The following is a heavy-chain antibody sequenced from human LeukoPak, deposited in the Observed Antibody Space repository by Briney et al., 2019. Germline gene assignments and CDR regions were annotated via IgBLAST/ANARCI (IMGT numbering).Heavy chain of an antibody. CDR1: GFTFSSYS. D-gene: IGHD6-19*01. CDR3: AKDHLPGIVVADRDY. CDR2: ISGSGGST. Sequence: PGGSLRLSCAASGFTFSSYSMNWVRQAPGKGRQWVSAISGSGGSTYYADSVKGRFTISRDNSKNTLYLQINGLRAEDTAVYYCAKDHLPGIVVADRDYWGQGTLVTVSS. V-gene: IGHV3-23*01. J-gene: IGHJ4*02.